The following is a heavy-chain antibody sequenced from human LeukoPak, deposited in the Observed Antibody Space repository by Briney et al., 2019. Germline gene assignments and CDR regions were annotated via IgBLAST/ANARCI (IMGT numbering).Heavy chain of an antibody. J-gene: IGHJ5*02. CDR2: ISGGGGST. V-gene: IGHV3-23*01. Sequence: GGSLRLSCAASGFSFSTYAMSWVRQAPGKGLEWVSDISGGGGSTYYADSVKGRFTISRDNSKNTLFLQVNSLKAEDTAVYYCAKDSVGIAGRRGWFDPWGQGTLVTVSS. CDR1: GFSFSTYA. CDR3: AKDSVGIAGRRGWFDP. D-gene: IGHD6-6*01.